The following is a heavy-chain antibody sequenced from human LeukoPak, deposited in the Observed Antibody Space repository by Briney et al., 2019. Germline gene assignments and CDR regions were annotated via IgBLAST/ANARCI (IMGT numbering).Heavy chain of an antibody. J-gene: IGHJ4*02. CDR3: ATKGGFAD. V-gene: IGHV3-33*03. D-gene: IGHD5-12*01. CDR2: IWYDGSNK. CDR1: GFTFSSYG. Sequence: PGGSLRLSCAASGFTFSSYGMHWVRQAPGKGLEWVAVIWYDGSNKYYADSVKGRFTISRDNAKNSLYLQMNSLRAEDTAFYYCATKGGFADWGQGTLVTVSS.